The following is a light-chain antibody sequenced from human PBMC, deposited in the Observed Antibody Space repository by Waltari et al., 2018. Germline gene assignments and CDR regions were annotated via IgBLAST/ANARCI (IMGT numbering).Light chain of an antibody. V-gene: IGKV3-20*01. CDR3: QQYGSLPWT. Sequence: IVFTQSPGTLSLSPGERATPSCRAGQNVSCGYLAWYQQRPGQAPRLLIFDASSRAAGIPDRFIGSGSGTDFSLTISSLEPEDFAVYYCQQYGSLPWTFGQGTRVEIK. CDR2: DAS. J-gene: IGKJ1*01. CDR1: QNVSCGY.